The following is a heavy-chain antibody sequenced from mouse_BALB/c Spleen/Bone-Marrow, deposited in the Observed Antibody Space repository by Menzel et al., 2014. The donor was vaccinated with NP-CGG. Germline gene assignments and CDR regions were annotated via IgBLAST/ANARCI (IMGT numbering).Heavy chain of an antibody. CDR3: ARRRTFITSVVDYFDV. CDR2: IYPGDGNT. Sequence: QVQLQQSGPELVKPGASVKISCRASGYVFSSSWMNWVKPRPGQGLEWIGRIYPGDGNTNYNGKSKGKATLTADTSSSTAYMQISSLTSVDSAVYFCARRRTFITSVVDYFDVWGAGTTVTVSS. V-gene: IGHV1-82*01. J-gene: IGHJ1*01. D-gene: IGHD1-1*02. CDR1: GYVFSSSW.